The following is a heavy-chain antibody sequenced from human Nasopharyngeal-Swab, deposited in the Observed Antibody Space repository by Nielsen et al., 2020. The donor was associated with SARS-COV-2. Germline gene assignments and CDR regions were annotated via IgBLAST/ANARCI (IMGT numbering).Heavy chain of an antibody. Sequence: WIRQPPRKGLEWIGFIHDSGTSYYNPSLKSRVTMAVDTSKNQISLKLGSVTAADTAVFYCAGGGYDYSFDWWGQGTLVTVSS. D-gene: IGHD5-12*01. CDR2: IHDSGTS. CDR3: AGGGYDYSFDW. J-gene: IGHJ4*02. V-gene: IGHV4-59*01.